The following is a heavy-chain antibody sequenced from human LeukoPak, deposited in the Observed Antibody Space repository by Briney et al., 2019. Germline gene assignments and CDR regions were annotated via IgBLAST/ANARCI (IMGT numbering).Heavy chain of an antibody. D-gene: IGHD3-22*01. CDR2: ISYDGSNK. Sequence: QSGGSLRLSCAASGLTFSSYGMHWVRQAPGKGLEWVAVISYDGSNKYYADSVKGRFTISRDNSKNTLYLQMNSLRAEDTAVYYCAKEYDSSGSAFDYWGQGTLVTVSS. CDR1: GLTFSSYG. V-gene: IGHV3-30*18. J-gene: IGHJ4*02. CDR3: AKEYDSSGSAFDY.